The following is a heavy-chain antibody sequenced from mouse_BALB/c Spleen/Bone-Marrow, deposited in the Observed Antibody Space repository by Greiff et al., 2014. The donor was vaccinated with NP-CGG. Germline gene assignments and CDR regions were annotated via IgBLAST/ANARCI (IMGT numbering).Heavy chain of an antibody. D-gene: IGHD2-3*01. V-gene: IGHV1S56*01. CDR1: GYTFTSYY. CDR3: ASYDGSYFDV. CDR2: IYPGNVNT. J-gene: IGHJ1*01. Sequence: VQLQQSGPELVKPGASVRISCKASGYTFTSYYIHWVKQRPGQGLEWIGWIYPGNVNTEYNEKFKGKATLTADKSSSTAYMQLSSLTSEDSAVYFCASYDGSYFDVWGAGTTVTVSS.